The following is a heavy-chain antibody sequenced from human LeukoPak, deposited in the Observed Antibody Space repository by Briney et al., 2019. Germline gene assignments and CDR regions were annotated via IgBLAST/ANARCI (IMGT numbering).Heavy chain of an antibody. Sequence: GGSLRLSCAASGFTFSSYWMHWVRQAPGKGLVWVSRINSDGSSTSYADSVKGRFTISRDNAKNTLYLQMNSLRAEDTAVYYCAKVSRFSSGWCDYWGQGTLVTVSS. CDR1: GFTFSSYW. D-gene: IGHD6-19*01. CDR3: AKVSRFSSGWCDY. CDR2: INSDGSST. V-gene: IGHV3-74*01. J-gene: IGHJ4*02.